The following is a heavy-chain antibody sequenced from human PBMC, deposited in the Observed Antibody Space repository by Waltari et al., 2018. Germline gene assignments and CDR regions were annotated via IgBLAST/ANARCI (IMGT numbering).Heavy chain of an antibody. J-gene: IGHJ3*02. CDR3: AHNEIAARDDAFDI. V-gene: IGHV2-5*02. CDR2: IYWDDDK. D-gene: IGHD6-6*01. Sequence: QITLKESGPTLVKPTQTLTLTCTFSGFSLSTSGVGVGWIRQPPGKALEWLALIYWDDDKRYSPSLKSRLTITKDTSKNQVVLTMTNMDPVDTATYYCAHNEIAARDDAFDIWGQGTMVTVSS. CDR1: GFSLSTSGVG.